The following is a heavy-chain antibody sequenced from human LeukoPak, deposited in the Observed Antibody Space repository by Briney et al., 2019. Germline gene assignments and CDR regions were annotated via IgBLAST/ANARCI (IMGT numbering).Heavy chain of an antibody. CDR1: GGSISSGNYY. CDR2: IYTSWST. CDR3: ARGGYYDTTGSRDALDI. Sequence: PSETLSLTCTVSGGSISSGNYYWYWIRQPAGKGLEWIGRIYTSWSTNYNPSLKSRVTISVDTSKNQFSLKLSSVTAADTAVYYCARGGYYDTTGSRDALDIWGQGTMVTVSS. V-gene: IGHV4-61*02. D-gene: IGHD3-22*01. J-gene: IGHJ3*02.